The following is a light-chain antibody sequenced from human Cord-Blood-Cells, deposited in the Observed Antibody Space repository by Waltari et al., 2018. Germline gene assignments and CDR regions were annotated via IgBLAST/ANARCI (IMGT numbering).Light chain of an antibody. J-gene: IGLJ3*02. CDR2: RN. V-gene: IGLV1-47*01. CDR3: AAWDDSLSGRV. CDR1: SSNIGSTY. Sequence: QSVLTQPPSASGTPGQRVTISCSGSSSNIGSTYVYWYQQLPGTAPKLLIYRNQRPSGVPDRFSGSKSGTSASLAISGLRSEDEADYYCAAWDDSLSGRVFGGGTKLTVL.